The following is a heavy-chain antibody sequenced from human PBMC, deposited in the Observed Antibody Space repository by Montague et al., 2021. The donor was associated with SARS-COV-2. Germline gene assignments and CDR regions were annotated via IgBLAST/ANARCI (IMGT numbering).Heavy chain of an antibody. D-gene: IGHD3-16*01. V-gene: IGHV4-61*02. CDR3: ARDLGGAYYFDY. CDR2: IYTSGST. Sequence: TLSLTCTVSGGSINSGNYYWSWIRQPAGKGLEWIGRIYTSGSTNYNSSLKSRVTISVDTSKNQFSLKLNSVTAADTAVYYCARDLGGAYYFDYWGQGTLVTVSS. J-gene: IGHJ4*02. CDR1: GGSINSGNYY.